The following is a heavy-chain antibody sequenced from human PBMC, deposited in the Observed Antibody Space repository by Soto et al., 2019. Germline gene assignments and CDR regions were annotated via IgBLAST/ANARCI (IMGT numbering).Heavy chain of an antibody. V-gene: IGHV1-2*02. CDR1: GYTFTDYY. CDR3: ARKLELRGSYYYYYDMDA. CDR2: INPNSGGT. J-gene: IGHJ6*02. D-gene: IGHD1-7*01. Sequence: ASVKVSCKASGYTFTDYYMHWVRQAPGQGLEWMEWINPNSGGTNYAQKFQGRVTMTRDTSISTAYMELSRLRSDDTAVYYCARKLELRGSYYYYYDMDAWGQGTTVTVSS.